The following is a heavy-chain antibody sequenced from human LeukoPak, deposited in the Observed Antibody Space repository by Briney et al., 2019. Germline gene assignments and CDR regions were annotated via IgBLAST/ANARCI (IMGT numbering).Heavy chain of an antibody. CDR1: GFTFSSYG. D-gene: IGHD3-10*01. J-gene: IGHJ4*02. CDR2: ISYDGSNK. CDR3: ASPLSRGFPGSYLSH. V-gene: IGHV3-30*03. Sequence: GGSLRLSCAASGFTFSSYGMHWVRQAPGKGLEWVAVISYDGSNKYYADSVKGRFTISRDNSKNTLYLQMNSLRAEDTAVYYCASPLSRGFPGSYLSHWGQGTLVTVSS.